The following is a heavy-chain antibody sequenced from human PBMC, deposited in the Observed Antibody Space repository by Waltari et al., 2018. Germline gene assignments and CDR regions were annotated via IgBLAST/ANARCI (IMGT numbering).Heavy chain of an antibody. D-gene: IGHD3-22*01. CDR2: INAAHGTT. Sequence: QVQLVQSGAEVKKPGASVKVSCKTSGYPFPISGLHWHRQAPGQGLEWMGWINAAHGTTKYSQKFQGRLTITRDTSASTIYMELSSLRSEDTAMYYCARDSDYYDSSGYGNWFDPWGQGTLVTVSS. CDR1: GYPFPISG. CDR3: ARDSDYYDSSGYGNWFDP. V-gene: IGHV1-3*01. J-gene: IGHJ5*02.